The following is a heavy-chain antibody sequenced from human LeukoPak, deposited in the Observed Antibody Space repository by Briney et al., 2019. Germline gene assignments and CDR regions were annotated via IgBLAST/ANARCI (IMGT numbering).Heavy chain of an antibody. CDR2: ISPNSGGT. J-gene: IGHJ6*03. Sequence: ATVKVSCKASGYTFTGYSMHWVRQAPGQGLEWMGWISPNSGGTNYAQKFQGRVTMTRDTSISTAYMELSRLRSDDTAVYYCARVSWASYYYYMDVWGKGTTVTVSS. CDR1: GYTFTGYS. D-gene: IGHD3-16*01. CDR3: ARVSWASYYYYMDV. V-gene: IGHV1-2*02.